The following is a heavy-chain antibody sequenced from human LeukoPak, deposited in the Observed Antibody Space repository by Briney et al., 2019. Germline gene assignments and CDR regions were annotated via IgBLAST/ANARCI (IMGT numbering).Heavy chain of an antibody. Sequence: GASVKVSCKASGGTFSSYAISWVRQAPGQGLEWMGGSIPIFGTANYAQKFQGRVTITTDESTSTAYMELSSLRSEDTAVYYCASSPLPTYYYDSSGYYYYSLDYWGQGTLVTVSS. CDR1: GGTFSSYA. CDR2: SIPIFGTA. J-gene: IGHJ4*02. D-gene: IGHD3-22*01. V-gene: IGHV1-69*05. CDR3: ASSPLPTYYYDSSGYYYYSLDY.